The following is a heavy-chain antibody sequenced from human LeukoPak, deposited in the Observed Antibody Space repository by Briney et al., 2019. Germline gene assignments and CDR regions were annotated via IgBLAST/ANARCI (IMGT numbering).Heavy chain of an antibody. Sequence: SETLSLTCAGYGGSFSGYYWSWIRQPPGKGLEWIGEINHSGSIKYNPSLKSRVPISVDTSKNQISLKLSSVTAADTAVYYCARGYLDCSSTSCQYYFDYRGQGTLVTVSS. CDR2: INHSGSI. CDR1: GGSFSGYY. D-gene: IGHD2-2*01. V-gene: IGHV4-34*01. J-gene: IGHJ4*02. CDR3: ARGYLDCSSTSCQYYFDY.